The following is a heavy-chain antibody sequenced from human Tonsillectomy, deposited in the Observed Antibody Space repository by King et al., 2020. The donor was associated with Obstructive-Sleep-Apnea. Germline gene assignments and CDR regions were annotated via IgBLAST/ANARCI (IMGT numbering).Heavy chain of an antibody. CDR1: GFTFSSYS. D-gene: IGHD2-15*01. Sequence: VQLVESGGGLVKPGGSLRLSCAASGFTFSSYSMNWVRQAPGKGLEWVSSISSSSSYIYYADSVKGRFTISRDNAKNSLYLQMNSLRAEDTAVYYCARGRGVCSGGSCFFRTFAYWGQGTLVTVSS. V-gene: IGHV3-21*01. CDR3: ARGRGVCSGGSCFFRTFAY. J-gene: IGHJ4*02. CDR2: ISSSSSYI.